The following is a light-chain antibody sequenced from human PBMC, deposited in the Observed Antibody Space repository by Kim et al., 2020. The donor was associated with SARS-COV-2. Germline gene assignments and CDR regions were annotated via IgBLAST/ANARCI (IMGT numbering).Light chain of an antibody. CDR1: SSNIGSNS. CDR2: RNN. CDR3: ATWDDSMNGWV. V-gene: IGLV1-44*01. Sequence: GQRSTISCSGSSSNIGSNSISWYQRRPGTAPQLLIYRNNQRPSGVPDRFSGSTSGTSASLDISGLQSEDEADYYCATWDDSMNGWVFGGGTQLTVL. J-gene: IGLJ3*02.